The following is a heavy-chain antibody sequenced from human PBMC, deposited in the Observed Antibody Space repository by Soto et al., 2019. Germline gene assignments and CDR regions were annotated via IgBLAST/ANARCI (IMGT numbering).Heavy chain of an antibody. CDR1: GGSINTYY. CDR3: ERHSIWLLLSDY. CDR2: IFHNGPT. D-gene: IGHD3-22*01. J-gene: IGHJ4*02. Sequence: SETLSLTCTISGGSINTYYWAWIRQVPGKGLECLGLIFHNGPTNYNPSLKSRVTISVDTSKNQFSLKLGSVTAADAAVYFCERHSIWLLLSDYWGQGTLVTVSS. V-gene: IGHV4-59*08.